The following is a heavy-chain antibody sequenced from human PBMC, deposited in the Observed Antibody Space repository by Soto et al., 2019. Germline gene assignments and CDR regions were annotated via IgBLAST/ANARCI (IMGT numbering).Heavy chain of an antibody. CDR3: ARDPGEARPEGDY. J-gene: IGHJ4*02. Sequence: QVQLVQSGAEVKKPGSSVKVSCKASGGTFSSYAISWVRQAPGQGLEWMGGIIPIFGTANYAQKFQGRVTXTXDXXTSTAYMELGSLRSEDTAVYYCARDPGEARPEGDYWGQGTLVTVSS. CDR2: IIPIFGTA. V-gene: IGHV1-69*05. CDR1: GGTFSSYA.